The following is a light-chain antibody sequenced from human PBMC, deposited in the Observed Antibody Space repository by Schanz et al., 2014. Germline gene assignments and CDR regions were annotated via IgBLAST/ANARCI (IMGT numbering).Light chain of an antibody. Sequence: EIVLTQSPGTLSLSPGERATLSCRASQSVTSTYLAWYQQKPGQAPRLLIYAASIRAIGIPARFSGSGSATDFTLTISRLEPEDFATYYCQQLNSPRTFGGGTKVEIK. V-gene: IGKV3-20*01. CDR3: QQLNSPRT. J-gene: IGKJ4*01. CDR2: AAS. CDR1: QSVTSTY.